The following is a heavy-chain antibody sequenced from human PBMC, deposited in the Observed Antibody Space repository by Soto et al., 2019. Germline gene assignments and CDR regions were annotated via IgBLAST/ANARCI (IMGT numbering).Heavy chain of an antibody. CDR2: ISASGGNT. D-gene: IGHD3-10*01. J-gene: IGHJ6*03. V-gene: IGHV3-23*01. CDR3: AKYVSGRYHSYWYYYYMAV. Sequence: GKGLEWVSVISASGGNTYYADSVKGRFTISRDNSRNTLDLQMNSLRAEDTAVYYCAKYVSGRYHSYWYYYYMAVWVKGTTVTGTS.